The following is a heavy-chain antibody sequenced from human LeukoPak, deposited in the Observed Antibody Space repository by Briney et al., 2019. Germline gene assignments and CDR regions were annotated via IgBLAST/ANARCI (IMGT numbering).Heavy chain of an antibody. Sequence: VASVKVSCKASGYTFTSYYMHWVRQAPGQGLEWMGIINPSGGSTSYAQKFQGRVTMTRDMSTSTAYMELSRLRSDDTAVYYCARGGWLRYGKLDYWGQGTLVTVSS. V-gene: IGHV1-46*01. CDR2: INPSGGST. D-gene: IGHD5-12*01. CDR3: ARGGWLRYGKLDY. CDR1: GYTFTSYY. J-gene: IGHJ4*02.